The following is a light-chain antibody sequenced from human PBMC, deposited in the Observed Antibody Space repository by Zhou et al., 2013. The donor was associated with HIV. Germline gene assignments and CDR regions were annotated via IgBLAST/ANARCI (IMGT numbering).Light chain of an antibody. Sequence: PGERATLSCRASQSVRSGVAWYQQKPGQAPRLLIYDASTRATGVPPRFSGSGSGTEFTLTISSLESEDFAVYYCQQYDSWPPNTFGQGTRLEI. J-gene: IGKJ2*01. CDR3: QQYDSWPPNT. V-gene: IGKV3-15*01. CDR2: DAS. CDR1: QSVRSG.